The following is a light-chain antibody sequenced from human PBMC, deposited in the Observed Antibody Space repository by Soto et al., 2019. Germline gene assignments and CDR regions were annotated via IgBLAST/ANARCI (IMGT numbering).Light chain of an antibody. V-gene: IGKV1-9*01. CDR3: QQLNSYPLT. J-gene: IGKJ4*01. CDR2: AAS. CDR1: QGISSY. Sequence: DIQLTQSPSFLSASVGDRVTITSRASQGISSYLAWYQQKPGKAPKLLIYAASTLQSGVPSRFIGSGSGTEFTLTISSLQPEDFATYYCQQLNSYPLTFGGGTKVEIK.